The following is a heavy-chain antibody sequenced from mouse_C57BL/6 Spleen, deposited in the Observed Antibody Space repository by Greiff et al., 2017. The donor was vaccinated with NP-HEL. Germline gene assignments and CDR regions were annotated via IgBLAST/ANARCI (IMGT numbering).Heavy chain of an antibody. J-gene: IGHJ2*01. D-gene: IGHD3-3*01. CDR1: GYTFTDYE. Sequence: VQLQQSGAELVRPGASVTLSCKASGYTFTDYEMHWVKQTPVHGLEWIGAIDPETGGTAYNQKFKGKAILTADKSSSTAYMELRSLTSEDSAVYYCTREVGPVDYWGQGTTLTVSS. CDR3: TREVGPVDY. V-gene: IGHV1-15*01. CDR2: IDPETGGT.